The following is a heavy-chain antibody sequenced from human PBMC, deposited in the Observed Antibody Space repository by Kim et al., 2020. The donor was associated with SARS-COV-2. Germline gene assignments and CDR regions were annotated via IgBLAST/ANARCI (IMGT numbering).Heavy chain of an antibody. CDR1: GGSFSGHY. CDR3: ARAAARGVGNYFD. V-gene: IGHV4-34*01. J-gene: IGHJ4*01. D-gene: IGHD3-10*01. CDR2: INHSGST. Sequence: SETLSLTCAVYGGSFSGHYWSWICQSPGKGLEWIGEINHSGSTNSNLSLKSRVTISVDTFKNQFSLRLSSVTAADTAIYYCARAAARGVGNYFD.